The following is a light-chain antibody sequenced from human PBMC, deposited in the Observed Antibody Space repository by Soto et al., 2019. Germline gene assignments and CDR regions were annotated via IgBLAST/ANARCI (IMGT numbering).Light chain of an antibody. CDR1: TSNIGKNN. J-gene: IGLJ1*01. CDR3: AAWDDSLRAYV. V-gene: IGLV1-47*02. CDR2: GST. Sequence: QSVLTQPPSTSGTPGQRVTISCSGSTSNIGKNNVYWYQQLPGTAPKLLIYGSTQRPSGVPDRFSGSKSGTSGSLAISGLRSEDEADYYCAAWDDSLRAYVFGTGTKVTVL.